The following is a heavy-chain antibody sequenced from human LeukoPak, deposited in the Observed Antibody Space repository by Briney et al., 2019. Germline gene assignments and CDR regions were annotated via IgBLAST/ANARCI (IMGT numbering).Heavy chain of an antibody. J-gene: IGHJ4*02. Sequence: GGSLRLSCAASGFTFDNYAMHWVRQAPGKGLEWLSILSWDSGYIGYADSVKGRFTISRDNAKKSLDLQMNSLRAEDTAFYYCAKVRGTYSSGYFFDYWGQGTLVTVSS. D-gene: IGHD6-19*01. CDR2: LSWDSGYI. V-gene: IGHV3-9*01. CDR1: GFTFDNYA. CDR3: AKVRGTYSSGYFFDY.